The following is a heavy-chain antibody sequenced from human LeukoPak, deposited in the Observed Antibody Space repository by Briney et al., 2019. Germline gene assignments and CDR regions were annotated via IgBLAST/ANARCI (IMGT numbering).Heavy chain of an antibody. CDR1: GFTFSSYS. CDR3: ARDRRYFDSLLGVSLYYGMDV. Sequence: GGSLRLSCAASGFTFSSYSMNWVRQAPGKGLEWVSSISSSSSYIYYADSVKGRSTIPRDNAKNSLYLQMNSLRAEDTAVYYCARDRRYFDSLLGVSLYYGMDVWGQGTTVTVSS. V-gene: IGHV3-21*01. D-gene: IGHD3-9*01. J-gene: IGHJ6*02. CDR2: ISSSSSYI.